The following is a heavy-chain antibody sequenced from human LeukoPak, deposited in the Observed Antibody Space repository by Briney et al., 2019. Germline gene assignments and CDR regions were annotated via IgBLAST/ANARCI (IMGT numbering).Heavy chain of an antibody. V-gene: IGHV5-51*01. CDR1: GYSFTSYW. D-gene: IGHD3-22*01. CDR3: ARQDYFDSSAYYGSTDY. Sequence: GESLKISCKGSGYSFTSYWIGWVRQMPGKGLEWMGIIYPGDSDTRYSPSFRGQVTISADKSISTAYLQWSSLKASDTAMYYCARQDYFDSSAYYGSTDYWGQGTLFTVSS. J-gene: IGHJ4*02. CDR2: IYPGDSDT.